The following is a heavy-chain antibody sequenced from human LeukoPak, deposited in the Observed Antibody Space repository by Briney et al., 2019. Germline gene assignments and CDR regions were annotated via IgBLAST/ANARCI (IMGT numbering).Heavy chain of an antibody. CDR3: ARQSRDGDYIAKLFDY. D-gene: IGHD4-17*01. CDR2: IYYSGSI. CDR1: GGSLSNYY. J-gene: IGHJ4*02. Sequence: SETLSLTCTASGGSLSNYYWSWIRQPPGKGLEWIGYIYYSGSINYNPSLKSRVTISVDMSKNQFSLQLSSVTAADTAVYYCARQSRDGDYIAKLFDYWGQGTLVTVSS. V-gene: IGHV4-59*08.